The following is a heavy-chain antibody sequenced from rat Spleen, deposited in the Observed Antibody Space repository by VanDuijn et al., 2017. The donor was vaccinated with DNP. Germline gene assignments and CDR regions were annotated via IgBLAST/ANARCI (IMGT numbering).Heavy chain of an antibody. V-gene: IGHV5-31*01. CDR1: GFTFNNYL. CDR2: ITPSGGST. Sequence: EVQLVESGGGLVQAGRSLKLSCVASGFTFNNYLMTWIRQVPGKGLEWVATITPSGGSTYYPDSVKGRFTISRDNAKNTLYLQMDSLRFEDTATYYCARPAPPYYYDGSYPLYAMDAWGQGTSVTVSS. J-gene: IGHJ4*01. D-gene: IGHD1-12*02. CDR3: ARPAPPYYYDGSYPLYAMDA.